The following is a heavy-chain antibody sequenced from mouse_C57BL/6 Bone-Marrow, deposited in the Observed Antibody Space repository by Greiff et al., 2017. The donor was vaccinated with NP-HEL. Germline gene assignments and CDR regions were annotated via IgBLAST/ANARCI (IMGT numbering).Heavy chain of an antibody. CDR3: TIDGYYCDY. CDR1: GFNIKDDY. D-gene: IGHD2-3*01. Sequence: VQLQQSGAELVRPGASVKLSCTASGFNIKDDYMHWVKQRPEQGLEWIGWIDPENGDTEYASKFQGKATITADTSSNTAYLQLSSLTSEDTAVYYCTIDGYYCDYWGQGTTLTVSS. V-gene: IGHV14-4*01. CDR2: IDPENGDT. J-gene: IGHJ2*01.